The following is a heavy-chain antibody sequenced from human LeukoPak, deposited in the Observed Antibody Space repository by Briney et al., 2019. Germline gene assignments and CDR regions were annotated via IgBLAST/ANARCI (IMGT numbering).Heavy chain of an antibody. J-gene: IGHJ4*02. V-gene: IGHV3-21*01. CDR3: ARGYRLRGMDYYFDY. CDR1: GFTFSSYN. CDR2: ISSSGSNK. Sequence: AGSLCLSCAASGFTFSSYNLNWVRQAPGGGLEWVSFISSSGSNKYYAYPVRGLFTIARATTKHSLQLQMSITGADDTAVYYCARGYRLRGMDYYFDYWGQGTLVTVSS. D-gene: IGHD3-16*02.